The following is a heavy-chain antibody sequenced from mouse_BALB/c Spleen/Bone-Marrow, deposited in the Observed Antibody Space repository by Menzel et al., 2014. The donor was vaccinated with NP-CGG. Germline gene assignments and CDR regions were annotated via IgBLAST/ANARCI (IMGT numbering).Heavy chain of an antibody. CDR1: GFSLTSYG. V-gene: IGHV2-9*02. CDR3: ASPIYYDYPLFAY. D-gene: IGHD2-4*01. J-gene: IGHJ3*01. Sequence: QVQLKHSGPGLVAPSQSLSITCAVSGFSLTSYGVHWVRQPPGKGLEWLGVIWAGGSTNYNSALMSRLSISKDNSKSXVFLKMNSLQTDDTPMYYCASPIYYDYPLFAYWSQGTLVTVSA. CDR2: IWAGGST.